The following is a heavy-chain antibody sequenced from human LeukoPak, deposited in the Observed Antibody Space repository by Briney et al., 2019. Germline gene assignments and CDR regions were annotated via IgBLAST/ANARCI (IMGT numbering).Heavy chain of an antibody. D-gene: IGHD1-26*01. CDR3: ARVGVGATWMDV. V-gene: IGHV1-69*13. Sequence: SVKVSCKASGGTFSSYAISWVRQAPGQGLEWMGGIIPIFGTANYAQKFQGRVTITADESTSTAYMELSSLRSEDTAVYYCARVGVGATWMDVWGQGTTVTVSS. CDR1: GGTFSSYA. J-gene: IGHJ6*02. CDR2: IIPIFGTA.